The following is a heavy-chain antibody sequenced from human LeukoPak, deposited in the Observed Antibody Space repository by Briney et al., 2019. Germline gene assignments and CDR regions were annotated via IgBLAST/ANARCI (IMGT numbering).Heavy chain of an antibody. D-gene: IGHD2-2*01. J-gene: IGHJ5*02. Sequence: LRLSCAASGFTFSSYSMNWVRQPPGKGLEWIGYIYYSGSTYYNPPLKSRVTISVDTSKNQFSLKLSSVTAADTAVYYCARGMFVVVPAAMGNWFDPWGQGTLVTVSS. V-gene: IGHV4-30-4*08. CDR3: ARGMFVVVPAAMGNWFDP. CDR2: IYYSGST. CDR1: GFTFSSYS.